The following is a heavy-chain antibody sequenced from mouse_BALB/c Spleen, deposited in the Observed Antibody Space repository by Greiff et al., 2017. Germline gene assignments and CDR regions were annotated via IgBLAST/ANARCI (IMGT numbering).Heavy chain of an antibody. J-gene: IGHJ2*01. D-gene: IGHD1-1*01. CDR1: GFSLTGYG. Sequence: VKVVESGPGLVAPSPSLSITCTASGFSLTGYGVNWVRQPPGQGLEWLGMIWGDGSTDYNSALKSRLSISKDNSKSQVFLKMNSLQTDDTARYYCARGYYYGSSFYFDDWGQGTTLTVSS. V-gene: IGHV2-6-7*01. CDR3: ARGYYYGSSFYFDD. CDR2: IWGDGST.